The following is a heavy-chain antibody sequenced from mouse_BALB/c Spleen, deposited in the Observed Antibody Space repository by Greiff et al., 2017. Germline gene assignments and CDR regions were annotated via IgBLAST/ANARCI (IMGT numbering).Heavy chain of an antibody. CDR2: IDPANGNT. D-gene: IGHD2-4*01. CDR3: AREITGAMDY. J-gene: IGHJ4*01. V-gene: IGHV14-3*02. Sequence: EVQLVESGAELVKPGASVKLSCTASGFNIKDTYMHWVKQRPEQGLEWIGRIDPANGNTKYDPKFQGKATITADTSSNTAYLQLSSLTSEDTAVYYCAREITGAMDYWGQGTSVTVSS. CDR1: GFNIKDTY.